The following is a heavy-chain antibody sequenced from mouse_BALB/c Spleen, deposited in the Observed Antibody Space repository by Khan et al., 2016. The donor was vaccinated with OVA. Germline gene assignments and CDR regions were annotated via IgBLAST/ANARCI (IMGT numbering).Heavy chain of an antibody. D-gene: IGHD1-1*01. CDR3: ARGNYYGYYFDY. CDR2: ISYSGFT. J-gene: IGHJ2*01. V-gene: IGHV3-2*02. Sequence: EVQLQESGPGLVKPSQSLSLTCTVTGYSITSGYAWNWIRQFPGNKLEWMGYISYSGFTSYTPSLKSRISITRDTSKNQFFLQLTSVTTEDTATYYCARGNYYGYYFDYWGQGTTLTVSS. CDR1: GYSITSGYA.